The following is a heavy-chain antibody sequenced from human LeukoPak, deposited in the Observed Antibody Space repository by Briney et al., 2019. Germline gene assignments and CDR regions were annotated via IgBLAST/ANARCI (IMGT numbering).Heavy chain of an antibody. CDR3: ARESDSGGYRFDY. Sequence: GGSLRLSCTASGFTFRSYEMIWVRQAAGKGLEWVAYINGGGSRMLYADSVKGRFTISRDDAKNSLYLQKNSLRTEDTGVYSCARESDSGGYRFDYWGQGSLVTVSS. V-gene: IGHV3-48*03. CDR2: INGGGSRM. CDR1: GFTFRSYE. D-gene: IGHD3-22*01. J-gene: IGHJ4*02.